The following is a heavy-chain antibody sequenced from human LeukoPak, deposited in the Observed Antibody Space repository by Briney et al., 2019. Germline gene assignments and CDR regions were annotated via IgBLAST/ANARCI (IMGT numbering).Heavy chain of an antibody. CDR3: AKDLTAYCTNGICYERRSLFDY. J-gene: IGHJ4*02. Sequence: GGSLRLSCAASGFTFNNYAMNWVRQAPGKGLEWVSGISASGGSTNYAGPVKGRFTISRDNPKNTLYLLMNSLRAEDTAVYYCAKDLTAYCTNGICYERRSLFDYWGQGTLVTVSS. CDR2: ISASGGST. D-gene: IGHD2-8*01. V-gene: IGHV3-23*01. CDR1: GFTFNNYA.